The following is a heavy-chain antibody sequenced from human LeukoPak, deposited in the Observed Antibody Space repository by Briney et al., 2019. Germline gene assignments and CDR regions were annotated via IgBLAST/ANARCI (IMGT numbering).Heavy chain of an antibody. CDR1: GYTFTSYD. V-gene: IGHV1-8*01. CDR2: MNPISGNT. D-gene: IGHD5-18*01. Sequence: ASVKASCKASGYTFTSYDINWVRQATGQGLEWVGWMNPISGNTGYAQKFQGRVTMTRNTSISTAYMELNSLRSEDTAVYYCARGGGYSYGPLDFWGQGTLVTVSS. J-gene: IGHJ4*02. CDR3: ARGGGYSYGPLDF.